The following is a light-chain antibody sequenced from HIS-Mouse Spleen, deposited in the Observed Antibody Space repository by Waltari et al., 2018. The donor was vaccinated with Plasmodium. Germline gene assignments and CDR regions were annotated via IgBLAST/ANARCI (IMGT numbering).Light chain of an antibody. V-gene: IGKV3-20*01. J-gene: IGKJ2*01. Sequence: EIVLTQSPGTLSLPPGERATRPCRASQSVSSSYLAWYQQKPGQAPRILIYGASSRATGIPDRFSGSGSGTDFTLTISRLEPEDFAVYYCQQYGSSPYTFGQGTKLEIK. CDR2: GAS. CDR1: QSVSSSY. CDR3: QQYGSSPYT.